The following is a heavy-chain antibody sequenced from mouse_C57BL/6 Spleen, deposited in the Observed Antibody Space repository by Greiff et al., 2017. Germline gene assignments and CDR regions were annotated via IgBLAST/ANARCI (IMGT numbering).Heavy chain of an antibody. CDR2: IDPSDSET. V-gene: IGHV1-52*01. CDR1: GYTFTSYW. CDR3: VMTTVPYYYAMDY. Sequence: QVQLQQPGAELVRPGSSVKLSCKASGYTFTSYWMHWVKQRPIQGLEWIGNIDPSDSETHYNQKFKDKATLTVDKSSSTAYMQLSSLTSDYSAVYYCVMTTVPYYYAMDYWGQGTSVTVSS. D-gene: IGHD1-1*01. J-gene: IGHJ4*01.